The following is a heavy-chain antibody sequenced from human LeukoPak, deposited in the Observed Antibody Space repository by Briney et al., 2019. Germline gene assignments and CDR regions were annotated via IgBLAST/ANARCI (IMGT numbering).Heavy chain of an antibody. V-gene: IGHV4-38-2*02. Sequence: SGTLSLTCTVSGYSISSGYYWGWIRQPPGKGLEWIGSIYQSGSTYHNPSLKSRVTISVDTSKNQFSLRLYSMTAADTAVYFCARDFRVCSGGSCYSGPFDYWGQGTLVTVSS. D-gene: IGHD2-15*01. CDR3: ARDFRVCSGGSCYSGPFDY. CDR2: IYQSGST. CDR1: GYSISSGYY. J-gene: IGHJ4*02.